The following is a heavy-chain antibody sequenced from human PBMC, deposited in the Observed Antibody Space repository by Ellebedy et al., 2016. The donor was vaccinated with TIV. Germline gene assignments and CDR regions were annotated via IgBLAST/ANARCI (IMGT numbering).Heavy chain of an antibody. CDR2: ISAYNGNT. V-gene: IGHV1-18*01. D-gene: IGHD2-15*01. Sequence: ASVKVSRXASGYTFTSYGISWVRQAPGQGLEWMGWISAYNGNTKYSQKFQGRVTITRDTSASTAYMELSSLRSEDTAVYYCARDGCSGGSCYSRLDYFDYWGQGTLVTVSS. CDR1: GYTFTSYG. CDR3: ARDGCSGGSCYSRLDYFDY. J-gene: IGHJ4*02.